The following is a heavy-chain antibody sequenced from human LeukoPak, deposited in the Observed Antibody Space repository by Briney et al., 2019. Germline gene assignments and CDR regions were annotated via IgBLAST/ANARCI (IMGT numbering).Heavy chain of an antibody. CDR1: GGSISSGGYS. Sequence: PSETLSLTCAVSGGSISSGGYSWSWIRQPPGKGLGWIGYIYHSGSTYYNPSLKSRVTISVDRSKNQFSLKLSSVTAADTAVYYCARGNSGSYYSLDYWGQRTLVTVSS. CDR2: IYHSGST. V-gene: IGHV4-30-2*01. D-gene: IGHD3-10*01. CDR3: ARGNSGSYYSLDY. J-gene: IGHJ4*02.